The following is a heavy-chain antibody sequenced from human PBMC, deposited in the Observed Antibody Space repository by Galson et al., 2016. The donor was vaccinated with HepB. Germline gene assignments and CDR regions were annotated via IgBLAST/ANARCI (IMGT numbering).Heavy chain of an antibody. D-gene: IGHD4-11*01. CDR1: GYRFPTYG. CDR2: ISANSGNT. J-gene: IGHJ4*02. V-gene: IGHV1-18*04. CDR3: ARDVQFRFDY. Sequence: SVKVSCKASGYRFPTYGISWMRQAPGQGLEWLGWISANSGNTIYAQKFQDRVTMTRDTSASTVYMDLRSLRSDDTAVYYCARDVQFRFDYWGQGTLVTVSS.